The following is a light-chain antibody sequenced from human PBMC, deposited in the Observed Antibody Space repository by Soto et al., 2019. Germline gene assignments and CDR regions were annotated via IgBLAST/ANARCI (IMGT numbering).Light chain of an antibody. J-gene: IGKJ1*01. Sequence: EIVLTQSPGTLSLSPGERATLSCRASQSVTSSYLAWYQQKPGQAPRLLIYGASSRATGILDRFSGSGSETDVTLTISRLEPEDFAVYYCQQYGSSPWTFGQGTKVEIK. CDR3: QQYGSSPWT. CDR1: QSVTSSY. V-gene: IGKV3-20*01. CDR2: GAS.